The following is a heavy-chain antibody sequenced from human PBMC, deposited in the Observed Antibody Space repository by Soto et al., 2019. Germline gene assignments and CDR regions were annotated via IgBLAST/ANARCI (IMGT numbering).Heavy chain of an antibody. J-gene: IGHJ4*02. V-gene: IGHV4-30-2*01. CDR1: GGSISSGGYS. CDR2: IYHSGST. D-gene: IGHD6-13*01. CDR3: ASSHAGAHITAAVH. Sequence: SETLSLTCAVSGGSISSGGYSWSWIRQPPGKGLEWIGYIYHSGSTYYNPSLKSRVTISVDRSKNQFSLKLSSVTAADTAVYYCASSHAGAHITAAVHWGQGSLVTVSS.